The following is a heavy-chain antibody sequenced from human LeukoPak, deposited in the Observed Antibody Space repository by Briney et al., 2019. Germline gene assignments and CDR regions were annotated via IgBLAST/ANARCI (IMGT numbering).Heavy chain of an antibody. J-gene: IGHJ4*02. CDR2: ISAYNGNT. CDR1: GYIFTSYG. Sequence: GSSVKVSCKASGYIFTSYGISWVRQAPGQGLEGMGWISAYNGNTNYAQKHQGRVTMTTDTSTSTAYMKLRSLRSDDTAVYYCARVPDYGEPNFDYWGQGTLVTVSS. CDR3: ARVPDYGEPNFDY. D-gene: IGHD4-17*01. V-gene: IGHV1-18*04.